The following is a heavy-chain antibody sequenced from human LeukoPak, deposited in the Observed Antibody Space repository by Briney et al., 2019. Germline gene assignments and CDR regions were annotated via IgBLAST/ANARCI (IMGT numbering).Heavy chain of an antibody. D-gene: IGHD5-18*01. CDR2: MSWNSGSI. V-gene: IGHV3-9*01. CDR3: VKDLGYNYGQGHAFDI. CDR1: GFTFDEYV. J-gene: IGHJ3*02. Sequence: GRSLRLSCAASGFTFDEYVMHWVRQAPGKGLEWVSGMSWNSGSIGYADSVKGRFTISRDNAKNSLYLQMNSLRAEDTALYYCVKDLGYNYGQGHAFDIWGQGTMVTVSS.